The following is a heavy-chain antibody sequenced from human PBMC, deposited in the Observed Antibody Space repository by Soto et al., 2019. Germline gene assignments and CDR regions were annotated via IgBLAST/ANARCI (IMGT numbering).Heavy chain of an antibody. V-gene: IGHV3-21*04. J-gene: IGHJ4*02. CDR3: ARDVDADFRTDFDY. D-gene: IGHD4-17*01. CDR1: GFTFSSYT. Sequence: GGSLRLSCAGSGFTFSSYTMNWVRQAPGKGLEWVSSISSRSSYIYYADSVKGRFTISRDNAENSVYLEMESLRDEDTALYYCARDVDADFRTDFDYWGRGTLVTVSS. CDR2: ISSRSSYI.